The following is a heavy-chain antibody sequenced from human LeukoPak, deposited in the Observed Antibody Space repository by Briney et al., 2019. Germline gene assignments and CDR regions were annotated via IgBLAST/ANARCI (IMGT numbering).Heavy chain of an antibody. D-gene: IGHD6-19*01. CDR1: GGSLSSYY. CDR3: ARHGMAGTGFDY. V-gene: IGHV4-59*08. J-gene: IGHJ4*02. CDR2: IYYSGST. Sequence: PSETLSLTCTVSGGSLSSYYWSWVRQPPGKGLEWIGYIYYSGSTNYNPSLKSRVTISVDTSKNQFSLKLSSVTAADTAVYYCARHGMAGTGFDYWGQGTLVTVSS.